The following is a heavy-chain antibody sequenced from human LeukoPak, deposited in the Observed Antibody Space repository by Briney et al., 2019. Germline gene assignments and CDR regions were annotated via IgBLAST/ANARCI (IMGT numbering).Heavy chain of an antibody. CDR3: ASGIAVDGGYFDY. CDR2: MNPNSGNT. V-gene: IGHV1-8*01. J-gene: IGHJ4*02. CDR1: GYAFTSYD. Sequence: AASVKVSCKASGYAFTSYDINRVRQATGQGLEWMGWMNPNSGNTGYAQKFQGRVTMTRNTSISTAYMELSSLRSEDTAVYYCASGIAVDGGYFDYWGQGTLVTVSS. D-gene: IGHD6-19*01.